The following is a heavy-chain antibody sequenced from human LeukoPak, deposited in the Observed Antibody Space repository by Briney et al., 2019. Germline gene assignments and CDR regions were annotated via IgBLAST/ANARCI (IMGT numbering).Heavy chain of an antibody. J-gene: IGHJ6*03. V-gene: IGHV1-8*01. D-gene: IGHD3-10*01. CDR1: GYTFTSYD. CDR2: MNPNSGNT. CDR3: ARVIRTMVRGVIAYYYYYYMDV. Sequence: ASVKVSCKASGYTFTSYDINWVRQATGRGLEWMGWMNPNSGNTGYAQKFQGRVTMTRNTSISTAYMELSSLRSEDTAVYYCARVIRTMVRGVIAYYYYYYMDVWGKGTTVTVSS.